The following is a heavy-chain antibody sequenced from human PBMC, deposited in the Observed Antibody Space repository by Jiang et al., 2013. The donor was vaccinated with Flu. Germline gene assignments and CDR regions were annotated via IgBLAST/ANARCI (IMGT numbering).Heavy chain of an antibody. D-gene: IGHD6-13*01. Sequence: LLKPSETLSLTCAVYGGSFSGYYWSWIRQPPGKGLEWIGEINHSGSTNYNPSLKSRVTISVDTSKNQFSLKLSSVTAADTAVYYCARERVWSAAAGNRYFDLWGRGTLVTVSS. V-gene: IGHV4-34*01. CDR3: ARERVWSAAAGNRYFDL. CDR2: INHSGST. J-gene: IGHJ2*01. CDR1: GGSFSGYY.